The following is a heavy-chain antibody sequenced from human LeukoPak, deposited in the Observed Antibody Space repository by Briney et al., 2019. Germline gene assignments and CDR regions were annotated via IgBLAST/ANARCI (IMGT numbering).Heavy chain of an antibody. Sequence: GGSLRLSCAASGFTFDDYAMHWVRQAPGKGLEWVSGISWNGGSIGYADSVKGRFTISRDNAKNSLYLQMNSLRAEDTALYYCAKDITEQQLGGWFDPWGQGTLVTVSS. CDR2: ISWNGGSI. V-gene: IGHV3-9*01. J-gene: IGHJ5*02. D-gene: IGHD6-13*01. CDR3: AKDITEQQLGGWFDP. CDR1: GFTFDDYA.